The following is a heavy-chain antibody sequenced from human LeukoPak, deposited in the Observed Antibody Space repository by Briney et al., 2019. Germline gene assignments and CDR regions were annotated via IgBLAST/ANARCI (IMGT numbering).Heavy chain of an antibody. V-gene: IGHV4-59*01. Sequence: PSETLSLTCSVPGGSISSYYWSWIRQPPGKGLEWIGFIFYSGTTNYNPSLKSRVTISVDTSKNQFSLKLSSVTAADTAVYYCARDHRDGYNLFQHWGQGTLVTVSS. J-gene: IGHJ1*01. D-gene: IGHD5-24*01. CDR2: IFYSGTT. CDR3: ARDHRDGYNLFQH. CDR1: GGSISSYY.